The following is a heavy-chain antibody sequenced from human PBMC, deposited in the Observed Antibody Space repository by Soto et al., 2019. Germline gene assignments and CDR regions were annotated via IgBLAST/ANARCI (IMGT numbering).Heavy chain of an antibody. CDR3: ARAYYDILTGYYSGHYYFDY. CDR1: GGTFSSYA. CDR2: IIPIFGTA. J-gene: IGHJ4*02. Sequence: SVKVSCKASGGTFSSYAISWVRQAPGQGLEWMGGIIPIFGTANYAQKFQGRVTITADKSTSTAYMELSSLRSEDTAVYYCARAYYDILTGYYSGHYYFDYRGQGTLVTVSS. V-gene: IGHV1-69*06. D-gene: IGHD3-9*01.